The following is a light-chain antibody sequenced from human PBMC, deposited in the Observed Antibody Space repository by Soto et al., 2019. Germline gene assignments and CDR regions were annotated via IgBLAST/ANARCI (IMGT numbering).Light chain of an antibody. CDR1: SSDVGAYNY. J-gene: IGLJ1*01. CDR3: CSRRSDITYV. Sequence: QSVLAQPASVSGSPGQSITISCTGTSSDVGAYNYVSWYQHHPGKVPKLLIYEVTNRPSGVSDRFSGSKSGNTASLTISGLQAEDEADYYCCSRRSDITYVCGTGTKVTVL. V-gene: IGLV2-14*01. CDR2: EVT.